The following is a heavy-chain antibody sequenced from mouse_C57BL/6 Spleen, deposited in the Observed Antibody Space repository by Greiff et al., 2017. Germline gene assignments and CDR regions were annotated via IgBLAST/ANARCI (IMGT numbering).Heavy chain of an antibody. Sequence: QVQLQQPGAELVKPGASVKVSCKASGYTFTSYWMHWVKQRPGQGLEWIGRIHPSDSDTNYNQKFKGKATLTVDKSSSTAYMQLSSLTSADSAVYYCASYDYVYYAMDYWGQGTSVTVAS. CDR1: GYTFTSYW. CDR3: ASYDYVYYAMDY. J-gene: IGHJ4*01. V-gene: IGHV1-74*01. D-gene: IGHD2-4*01. CDR2: IHPSDSDT.